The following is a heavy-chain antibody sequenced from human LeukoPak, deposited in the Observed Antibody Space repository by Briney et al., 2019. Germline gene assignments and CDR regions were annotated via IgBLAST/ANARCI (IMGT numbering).Heavy chain of an antibody. D-gene: IGHD5-12*01. Sequence: PGGSLRLSCAASGFTFSSYAMHWVRQAPGKGLEWVAVISYDGSNKYYADSVKGRFTISRDNSKNTLYLQMNSLRAEDTAVYYCARDLRDPPVATIANWGQGTLVTVSS. CDR1: GFTFSSYA. CDR3: ARDLRDPPVATIAN. CDR2: ISYDGSNK. V-gene: IGHV3-30*04. J-gene: IGHJ4*02.